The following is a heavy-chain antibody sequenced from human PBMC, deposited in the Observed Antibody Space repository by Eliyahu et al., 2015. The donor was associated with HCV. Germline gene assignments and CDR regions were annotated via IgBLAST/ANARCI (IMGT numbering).Heavy chain of an antibody. V-gene: IGHV2-5*02. CDR1: GFSLTTHEVV. J-gene: IGHJ4*02. D-gene: IGHD3-22*01. CDR3: AHRATMREVDN. Sequence: QIALKESGPTLVKPTQTLTLTCTFSGFSLTTHEVVVGWIRQSPGKALEWLSFIYGDDDKRYSPSLKNRLTITRDASRSQVVLTLTNVDPVDTATYYCAHRATMREVDNWGQGILVTVSS. CDR2: IYGDDDK.